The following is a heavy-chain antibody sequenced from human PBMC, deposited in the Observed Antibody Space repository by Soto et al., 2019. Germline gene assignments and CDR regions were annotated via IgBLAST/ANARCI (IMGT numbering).Heavy chain of an antibody. V-gene: IGHV4-59*01. Sequence: PSETLPLTCSVSGRSMSSNYWSWSRQSPDKGLEWLGYVFYGGTDYNPSLGGRVSMSVETSKSQFSLKLTSVTVADTAVYYCASYRGALYFESWGPGILVTVSS. CDR3: ASYRGALYFES. CDR1: GRSMSSNY. D-gene: IGHD3-16*01. CDR2: VFYGGT. J-gene: IGHJ4*02.